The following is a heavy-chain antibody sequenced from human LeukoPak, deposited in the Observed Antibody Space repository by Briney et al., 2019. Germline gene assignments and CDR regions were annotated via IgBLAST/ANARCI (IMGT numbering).Heavy chain of an antibody. CDR3: ARGGSGWYPGGYYFDY. CDR2: IYHSGST. V-gene: IGHV4-30-2*01. J-gene: IGHJ4*02. Sequence: PSETLSLTCAVSGGSISSGGYSWSWIRQPPGKGLEWIGYIYHSGSTYYNPSLKSRVTISVDTSKNQFSLKLSSVTAADTAVYYCARGGSGWYPGGYYFDYWGQGTLVTVSS. CDR1: GGSISSGGYS. D-gene: IGHD6-19*01.